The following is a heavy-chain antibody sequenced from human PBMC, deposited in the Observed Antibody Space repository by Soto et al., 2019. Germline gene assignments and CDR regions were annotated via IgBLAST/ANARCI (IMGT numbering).Heavy chain of an antibody. J-gene: IGHJ5*02. Sequence: SETLSLTCAVSGGSISSGFYSWSWIRQPPGQGLVWIGYIYNSGNTYYNPSLMGRVTISVDRSQNHFSLKLTSVTAADTAVYYCARGSDGVWNWFDPWGQGTQVTVSS. V-gene: IGHV4-30-2*01. CDR2: IYNSGNT. CDR3: ARGSDGVWNWFDP. CDR1: GGSISSGFYS. D-gene: IGHD2-21*02.